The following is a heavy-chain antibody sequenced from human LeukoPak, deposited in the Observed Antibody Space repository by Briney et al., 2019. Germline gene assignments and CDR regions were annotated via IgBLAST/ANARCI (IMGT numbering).Heavy chain of an antibody. D-gene: IGHD3-10*01. CDR1: GYTFTSYD. J-gene: IGHJ4*02. V-gene: IGHV1-8*01. CDR3: ARDTTMAGNDY. Sequence: GASVTVSCKASGYTFTSYDINWVRQAPGQGREWMGWMNPNSGNTGYAQKFQGRVTTTRNTSISTAYMELSSLRSDDTAAYYCARDTTMAGNDYWGQGTLVTVSS. CDR2: MNPNSGNT.